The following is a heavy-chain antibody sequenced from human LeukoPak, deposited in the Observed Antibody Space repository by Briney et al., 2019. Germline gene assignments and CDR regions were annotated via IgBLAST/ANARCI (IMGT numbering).Heavy chain of an antibody. CDR1: GSTLSSYS. CDR3: AKDVPPYGSGSYVPLGFDY. Sequence: SRRLAWAASGSTLSSYSMNWVRQAPGNGLEWVTYISSSSSTKDYTDSGKGRFTISRDNAKNYLYLQMNSLRAEDPAVYYCAKDVPPYGSGSYVPLGFDYWGQGTLVTVSS. CDR2: ISSSSSTK. D-gene: IGHD3-10*01. V-gene: IGHV3-48*01. J-gene: IGHJ4*02.